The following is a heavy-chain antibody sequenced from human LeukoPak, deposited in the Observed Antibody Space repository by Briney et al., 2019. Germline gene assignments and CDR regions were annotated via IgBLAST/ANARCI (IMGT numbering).Heavy chain of an antibody. J-gene: IGHJ3*02. CDR3: ARDWVAGVPFDAFDI. D-gene: IGHD3-10*01. V-gene: IGHV3-7*03. CDR2: IKEDGSEK. Sequence: GSLRLSCAASGFTLSRYWMSWVRQAPGKGLEWVANIKEDGSEKYYVDSVTGRFTISRDNAQNSVYLHMNSLTAEDTALYYCARDWVAGVPFDAFDIWGQGTMVSVSS. CDR1: GFTLSRYW.